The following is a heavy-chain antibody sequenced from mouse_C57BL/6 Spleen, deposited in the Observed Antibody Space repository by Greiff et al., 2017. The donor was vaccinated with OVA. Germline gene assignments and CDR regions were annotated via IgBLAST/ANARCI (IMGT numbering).Heavy chain of an antibody. CDR2: ISSGGSYT. V-gene: IGHV5-6*01. J-gene: IGHJ3*01. CDR1: GFTFSSYG. Sequence: EVQLVESGGDLVKPGGSLKLSCAASGFTFSSYGMSWVRQTPDKRLEWVATISSGGSYTYYPDSVKGRFTISSDNAKNTLYLQMSSLKSEDTAMYYCARHKDYYGSTPWFAYWGQGTLVTVSA. CDR3: ARHKDYYGSTPWFAY. D-gene: IGHD1-1*01.